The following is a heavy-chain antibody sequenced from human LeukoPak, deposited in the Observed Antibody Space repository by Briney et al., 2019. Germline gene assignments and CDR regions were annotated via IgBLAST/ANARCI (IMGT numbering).Heavy chain of an antibody. J-gene: IGHJ4*02. V-gene: IGHV3-9*01. Sequence: QPGGSLRLSCAASGFTFDDYAMHWVRQAPGKGLEWVSGISWNSGSIGYADSVKGRFTISRDNAKNSLYLQMNSLRAEDTALYYCAAFAYCGGDCYPSFDYWGQGTLVTVSS. CDR1: GFTFDDYA. CDR2: ISWNSGSI. D-gene: IGHD2-21*02. CDR3: AAFAYCGGDCYPSFDY.